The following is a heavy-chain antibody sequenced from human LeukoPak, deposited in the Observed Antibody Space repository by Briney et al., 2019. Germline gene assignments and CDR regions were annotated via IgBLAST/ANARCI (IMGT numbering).Heavy chain of an antibody. D-gene: IGHD3-16*02. J-gene: IGHJ4*02. V-gene: IGHV1-46*01. Sequence: EASVKVSCKASGYTFTSYYMHWVRQAPGQGLEWMGIINPSGGSTSYAQKFQGRVTITRDTSASTAYMELSSLRSEDTAVYYCARDFSRAMITFGGVIALGYWGQGTLVTVSS. CDR3: ARDFSRAMITFGGVIALGY. CDR1: GYTFTSYY. CDR2: INPSGGST.